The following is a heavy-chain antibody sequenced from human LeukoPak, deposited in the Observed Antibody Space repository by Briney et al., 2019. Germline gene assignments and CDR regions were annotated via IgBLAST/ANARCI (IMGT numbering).Heavy chain of an antibody. D-gene: IGHD4-17*01. Sequence: ASVKVSCKVSGYTLTELSMHWVRQAPGKGLEWLGGFDPEDGETIYAQKCQGRVTMTEDTSTDTAYMELSSLRSEDTAVYYGATDFPHNYGDYDTQYWGQGTLVTVSS. CDR3: ATDFPHNYGDYDTQY. CDR2: FDPEDGET. CDR1: GYTLTELS. J-gene: IGHJ4*02. V-gene: IGHV1-24*01.